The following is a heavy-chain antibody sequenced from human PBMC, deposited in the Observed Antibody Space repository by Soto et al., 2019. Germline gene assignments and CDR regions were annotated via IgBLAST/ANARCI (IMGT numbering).Heavy chain of an antibody. D-gene: IGHD3-10*01. CDR3: AKDLLKQGGSGSWAFDV. CDR2: ISGSGGST. CDR1: GFTFSSYA. J-gene: IGHJ3*01. Sequence: EVQLLESGGGLVQPGGSLRLSCAASGFTFSSYAMSWVRQAPGKGLEWVSAISGSGGSTYYADSVKGRFTISRDNSKNTLYLQMNSLRAEDTAVYYCAKDLLKQGGSGSWAFDVWGQGTMVTVSS. V-gene: IGHV3-23*01.